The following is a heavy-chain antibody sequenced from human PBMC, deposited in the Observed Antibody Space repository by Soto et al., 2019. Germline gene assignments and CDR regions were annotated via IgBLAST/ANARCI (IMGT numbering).Heavy chain of an antibody. J-gene: IGHJ4*02. Sequence: EVQLVESGGGLVQPGGSLRLSCAASGFTFSSYSMNWVRQAPGKGLEWVSYISSSSSNIYYADSVKGRFTISRDNAKNSLYMQMNSLIDEDTAVYYCARDSGYSYGPIAYWGQGTLVTVSS. D-gene: IGHD5-18*01. CDR1: GFTFSSYS. CDR3: ARDSGYSYGPIAY. CDR2: ISSSSSNI. V-gene: IGHV3-48*02.